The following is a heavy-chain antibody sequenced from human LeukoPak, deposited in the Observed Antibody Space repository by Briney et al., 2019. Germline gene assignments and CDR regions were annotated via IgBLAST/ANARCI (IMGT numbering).Heavy chain of an antibody. CDR1: GGSINSYY. D-gene: IGHD6-13*01. Sequence: SETLSLTCTVSGGSINSYYWSWIRQPPGKGLEWIGYIDDTGRTNDNPSLRSRLTLAVDTSKNQFSLRLRSVTAADTAVYYCARSIGGTWYSDLFDYWGQGTLVTVSS. J-gene: IGHJ4*02. CDR2: IDDTGRT. CDR3: ARSIGGTWYSDLFDY. V-gene: IGHV4-59*08.